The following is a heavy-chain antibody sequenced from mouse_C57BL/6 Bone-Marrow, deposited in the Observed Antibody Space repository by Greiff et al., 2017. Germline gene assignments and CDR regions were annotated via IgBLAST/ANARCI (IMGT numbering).Heavy chain of an antibody. V-gene: IGHV1-19*01. D-gene: IGHD3-3*01. Sequence: VQLQQSGPVLVKPGASVKMSCKASGYTFTDYYMNWVKQSHGKSLEWIGVINPYNGGTSYNQKFKGKATLTVDKSSSTAYMELNSLTSEDSAVYYCARLRDHWYFDVWGTGTTVTVSS. CDR1: GYTFTDYY. CDR2: INPYNGGT. J-gene: IGHJ1*03. CDR3: ARLRDHWYFDV.